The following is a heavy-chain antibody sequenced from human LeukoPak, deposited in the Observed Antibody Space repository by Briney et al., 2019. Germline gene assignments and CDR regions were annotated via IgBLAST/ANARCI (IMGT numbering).Heavy chain of an antibody. CDR2: IYSGGST. J-gene: IGHJ4*02. D-gene: IGHD3-22*01. CDR1: GFTVSSNY. CDR3: ARPLPYYYDSSGYYSYY. V-gene: IGHV3-53*01. Sequence: GGSLRLSCAASGFTVSSNYMSWVRQAPGKGLEWVSVIYSGGSTYYADSVKGRFTISRDNSKNTLYLQMNSLRAEDTAVYYCARPLPYYYDSSGYYSYYWGQGTLVTVSS.